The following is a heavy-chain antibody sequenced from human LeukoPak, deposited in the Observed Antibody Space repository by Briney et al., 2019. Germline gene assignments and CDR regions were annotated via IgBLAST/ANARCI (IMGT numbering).Heavy chain of an antibody. CDR2: ISGSGGST. J-gene: IGHJ4*02. D-gene: IGHD3-10*01. Sequence: PGGSLRLSCAASGFTFSSYAMSWVRQAPGKGVEWVSSISGSGGSTYYADSVKGRFTISRDSSKNTLYLQMNSLRAEDTAVYYCAKTFLSRGSDYWGQGTLVTVSS. V-gene: IGHV3-23*01. CDR3: AKTFLSRGSDY. CDR1: GFTFSSYA.